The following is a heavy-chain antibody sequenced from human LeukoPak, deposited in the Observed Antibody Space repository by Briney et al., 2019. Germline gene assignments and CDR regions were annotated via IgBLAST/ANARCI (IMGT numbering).Heavy chain of an antibody. CDR1: GFTFSSYW. CDR3: ARGEFGDYYYFYMDV. D-gene: IGHD2/OR15-2a*01. V-gene: IGHV3-7*01. Sequence: GGSLRLSCAASGFTFSSYWMTWVRQAPGKGLEWVANIKRDGSAKYYVDSVKGRFTISRDDAKNSLFLQMNSLRAEDTATYYCARGEFGDYYYFYMDVWGKGTTVTVSS. J-gene: IGHJ6*03. CDR2: IKRDGSAK.